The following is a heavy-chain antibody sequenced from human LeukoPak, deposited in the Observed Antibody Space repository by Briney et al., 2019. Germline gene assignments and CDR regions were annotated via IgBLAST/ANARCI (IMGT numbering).Heavy chain of an antibody. D-gene: IGHD1-26*01. Sequence: GGSLRLSCAASGFTFSSYSMNWVRQAPGKGLEWVSSISSSSSYIYYADSVKGRFTISRDNAKNSLYLQMNSLRAEDTAVYYCARAGATISHWNWRNDASDIWGQGTMVTVSS. CDR2: ISSSSSYI. V-gene: IGHV3-21*01. CDR3: ARAGATISHWNWRNDASDI. CDR1: GFTFSSYS. J-gene: IGHJ3*02.